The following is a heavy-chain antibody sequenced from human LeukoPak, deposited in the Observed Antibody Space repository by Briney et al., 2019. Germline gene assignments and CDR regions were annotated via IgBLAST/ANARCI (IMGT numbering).Heavy chain of an antibody. CDR1: GGSISGTKYY. CDR3: ARGPPYIVVVTAIGFFDY. V-gene: IGHV4-39*07. D-gene: IGHD2-21*02. CDR2: INHSGST. J-gene: IGHJ4*02. Sequence: PSETLSFTCTVSGGSISGTKYYWGWIRQPPGEGLEWIGEINHSGSTNYNPSLKSRVTISVDTSKNQFSLKLISVTAADTAVYYCARGPPYIVVVTAIGFFDYWGQGTLVTVSS.